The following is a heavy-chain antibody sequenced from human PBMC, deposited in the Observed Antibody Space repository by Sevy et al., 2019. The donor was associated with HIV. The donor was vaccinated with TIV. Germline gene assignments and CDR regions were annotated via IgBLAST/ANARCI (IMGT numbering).Heavy chain of an antibody. D-gene: IGHD2-15*01. J-gene: IGHJ6*02. CDR2: ISSSSSTI. Sequence: GGSLRLSCAASGFTFSSYSMNWVRQAPGKGLEWVSYISSSSSTIYYADSVKGRFTISRDNAKNLPYLQMNVLRAEDTAVYYCGRAGYCSGGSCYRVVYYYYGMDVWGQGTTVTVSS. CDR1: GFTFSSYS. V-gene: IGHV3-48*01. CDR3: GRAGYCSGGSCYRVVYYYYGMDV.